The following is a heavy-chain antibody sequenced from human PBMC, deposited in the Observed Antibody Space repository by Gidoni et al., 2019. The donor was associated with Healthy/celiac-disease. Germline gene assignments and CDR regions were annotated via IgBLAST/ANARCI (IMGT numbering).Heavy chain of an antibody. CDR1: GFTFSSYA. D-gene: IGHD1-26*01. V-gene: IGHV3-23*04. CDR2: ISGSGGST. Sequence: EVQLVESGGGSVQPGGSLRLSCAASGFTFSSYAMRWVRQAPGKGLEWVTAISGSGGSTYYADSVKGRFTISRDNSKNTLYLQMNSLRAEDTAVYYCAKGGVVGVAFDIWGQGTMVTVSS. CDR3: AKGGVVGVAFDI. J-gene: IGHJ3*02.